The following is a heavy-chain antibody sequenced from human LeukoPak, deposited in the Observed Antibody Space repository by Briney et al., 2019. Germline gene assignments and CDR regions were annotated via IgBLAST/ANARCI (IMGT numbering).Heavy chain of an antibody. D-gene: IGHD3-10*01. CDR3: ARQLYVSGSYYAPMDV. CDR1: GGSFSGYY. Sequence: PSETPSLTCAVYGGSFSGYYWSWIRQPPGKGLEWIGEINHSGSTNYNPSLKSRVTISVDTSKNQFSLKLSSVTAADTAVYFCARQLYVSGSYYAPMDVWGKGTTVTISS. J-gene: IGHJ6*03. V-gene: IGHV4-34*01. CDR2: INHSGST.